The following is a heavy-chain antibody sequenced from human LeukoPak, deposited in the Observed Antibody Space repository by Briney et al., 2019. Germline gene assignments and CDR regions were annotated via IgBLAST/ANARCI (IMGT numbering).Heavy chain of an antibody. CDR1: GFTFSSYW. D-gene: IGHD4-17*01. V-gene: IGHV3-74*01. J-gene: IGHJ4*02. Sequence: GGPLRLSCAASGFTFSSYWMHWVRQAPGKGLVWVSRINSDGSSTSYADSVKGRFTISRDNAKNTLYLQMNSLRAEDTAVYYCARAVPSYYFDYWGQGTLVTVSS. CDR2: INSDGSST. CDR3: ARAVPSYYFDY.